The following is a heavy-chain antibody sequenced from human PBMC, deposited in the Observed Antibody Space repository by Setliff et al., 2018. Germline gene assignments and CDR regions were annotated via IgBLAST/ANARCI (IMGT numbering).Heavy chain of an antibody. CDR1: GFSLSTSGMC. V-gene: IGHV2-70*11. CDR3: ARIRSTDYYDSSGSYDY. Sequence: SGPTLVNPTQTFTLTCTFSGFSLSTSGMCVSWIRQPPGKALEWLARIDRDDDKYYSTSLKTRLTISKDTSKNQVVLTMTNMDPVDTATYYCARIRSTDYYDSSGSYDYWGQGTLVTVSS. CDR2: IDRDDDK. J-gene: IGHJ4*02. D-gene: IGHD3-22*01.